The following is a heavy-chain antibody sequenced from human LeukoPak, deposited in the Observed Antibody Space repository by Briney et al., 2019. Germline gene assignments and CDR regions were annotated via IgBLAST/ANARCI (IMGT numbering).Heavy chain of an antibody. CDR2: IKEDGSEK. CDR1: GFSFSSHW. CDR3: ARAFGTDI. Sequence: GGSLRLSCAASGFSFSSHWMSWVRQAPGKGLEWVANIKEDGSEKDYVDSVKGRFTISRDNTKHSLYLQMNGLRAEDTAVYYCARAFGTDIWGQGTLATVSS. D-gene: IGHD3-10*01. V-gene: IGHV3-7*01. J-gene: IGHJ4*02.